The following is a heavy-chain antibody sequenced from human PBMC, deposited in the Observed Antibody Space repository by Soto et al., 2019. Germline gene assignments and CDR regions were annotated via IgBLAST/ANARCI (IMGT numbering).Heavy chain of an antibody. CDR3: ARAGYSYGTGYYFDY. Sequence: SETLSLTCTVSSGSINNYYWTWIRQPLGKGLEWIGFVYYTGSTNYNPSLKSRVTISSDTSKNQFSVNLNSVTAADTAMYYCARAGYSYGTGYYFDYWGQGALVTVSS. V-gene: IGHV4-59*01. J-gene: IGHJ4*02. CDR2: VYYTGST. D-gene: IGHD5-18*01. CDR1: SGSINNYY.